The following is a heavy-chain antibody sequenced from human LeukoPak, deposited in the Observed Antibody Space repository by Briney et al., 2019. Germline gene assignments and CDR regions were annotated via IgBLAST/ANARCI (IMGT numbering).Heavy chain of an antibody. Sequence: GGSLRLSCAASGFTFRTYWMHWVRQAPGKGLVWVSSISSSSSYIYYADSVKGRFTISRDNAKNSLYLQMNSLRAEDTAVYYCARVEGGNSYFPWGQGTLVTVSS. CDR1: GFTFRTYW. CDR2: ISSSSSYI. D-gene: IGHD4-23*01. CDR3: ARVEGGNSYFP. V-gene: IGHV3-21*01. J-gene: IGHJ5*02.